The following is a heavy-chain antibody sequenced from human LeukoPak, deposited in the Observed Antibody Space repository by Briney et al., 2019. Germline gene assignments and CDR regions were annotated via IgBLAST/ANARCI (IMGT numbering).Heavy chain of an antibody. CDR1: GFTFSSYA. V-gene: IGHV3-21*01. CDR2: ISSSSSDI. J-gene: IGHJ4*02. CDR3: ARGDVTVCPDY. D-gene: IGHD4-17*01. Sequence: GGSLRLSCAASGFTFSSYAMSWVRQAPGKGLEWVSSISSSSSDIYYADSVKGRFTISRDNAKNSLYLQMNSLRAEDTAVYYCARGDVTVCPDYWGQGTLVTVSS.